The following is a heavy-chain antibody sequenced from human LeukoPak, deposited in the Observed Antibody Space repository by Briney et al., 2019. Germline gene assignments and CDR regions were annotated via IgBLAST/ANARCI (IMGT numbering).Heavy chain of an antibody. V-gene: IGHV4-39*02. J-gene: IGHJ4*02. CDR3: AREVAGTPWIDY. CDR2: IYYNGGT. D-gene: IGHD6-19*01. Sequence: WVRQAPGKGLEWIGNIYYNGGTYNNPSLKSRVTISVDTSKNQFSLKLNSVTATDTAVYYCAREVAGTPWIDYWGQGTLVTVSS.